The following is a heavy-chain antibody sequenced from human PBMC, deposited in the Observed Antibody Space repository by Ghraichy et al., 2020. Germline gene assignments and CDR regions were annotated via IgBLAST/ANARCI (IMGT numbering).Heavy chain of an antibody. Sequence: LSLTCAASGLTLSNAMHWARQAPGKGLEWVAVISYDGRNKYYADSVKGRFTISRDTSQNTLYLEMNSLRTEDTALYYCAREPYGDPDWYSDLWGRGTLVTVSS. CDR2: ISYDGRNK. D-gene: IGHD4-17*01. CDR1: GLTLSNA. V-gene: IGHV3-30*04. J-gene: IGHJ2*01. CDR3: AREPYGDPDWYSDL.